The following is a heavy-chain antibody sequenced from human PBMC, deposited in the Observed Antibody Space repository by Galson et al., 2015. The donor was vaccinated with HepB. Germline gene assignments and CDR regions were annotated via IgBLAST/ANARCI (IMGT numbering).Heavy chain of an antibody. CDR3: ARALYCSGGSCSKSYYYYGMDV. V-gene: IGHV7-4-1*02. CDR1: GYTFTSYA. D-gene: IGHD2-15*01. J-gene: IGHJ6*02. CDR2: INTNTGNP. Sequence: SVKVSCKASGYTFTSYAMNWVRQAPGQGLEWMGWINTNTGNPTYAQGFTGRFVFSLDTSVSTAYLQISSLEAEDTAVYYCARALYCSGGSCSKSYYYYGMDVWGQGTTVTVSS.